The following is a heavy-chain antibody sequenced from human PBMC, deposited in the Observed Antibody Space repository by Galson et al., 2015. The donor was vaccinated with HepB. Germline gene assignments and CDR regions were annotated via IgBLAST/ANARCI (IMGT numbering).Heavy chain of an antibody. D-gene: IGHD4-23*01. CDR2: ISSSSSTI. CDR1: GFTFSSYS. J-gene: IGHJ4*02. Sequence: SLRLSCAASGFTFSSYSMNWVRQAPGKGLEWVSYISSSSSTIYYADSVKGRFTISRDNAKNSLYLQMNSLRAEDTAVYYCARVALYGGFDYWGQGTLVTVSS. V-gene: IGHV3-48*04. CDR3: ARVALYGGFDY.